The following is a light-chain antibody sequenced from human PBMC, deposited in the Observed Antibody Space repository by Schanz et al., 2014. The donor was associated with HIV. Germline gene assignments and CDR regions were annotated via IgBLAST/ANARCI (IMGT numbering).Light chain of an antibody. CDR3: AGWDDSLNGWV. Sequence: QSVLTQPPSASGTPGQRVTISCSESSSYIGSNTVNWYQQLPGTAPKLLIYSNYQRPSGVPGRLSGSKSGTSASLAISGLQSEDEADYYCAGWDDSLNGWVFGGGTKLTVL. V-gene: IGLV1-44*01. J-gene: IGLJ3*02. CDR1: SSYIGSNT. CDR2: SNY.